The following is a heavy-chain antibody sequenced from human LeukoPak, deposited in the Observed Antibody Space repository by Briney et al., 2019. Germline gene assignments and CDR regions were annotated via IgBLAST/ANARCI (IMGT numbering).Heavy chain of an antibody. V-gene: IGHV3-53*01. Sequence: GGSLRLSCAASGFTASGTHMSWVRQAPGKGLGWVSAIYTGGTTYYSDSVEGRFTISRDKSKNTLYLQMDSLRVEDTAVYYCARDQATSGGGLDSWGQGTLVTVSS. CDR1: GFTASGTH. CDR3: ARDQATSGGGLDS. J-gene: IGHJ4*02. CDR2: IYTGGTT. D-gene: IGHD3-16*01.